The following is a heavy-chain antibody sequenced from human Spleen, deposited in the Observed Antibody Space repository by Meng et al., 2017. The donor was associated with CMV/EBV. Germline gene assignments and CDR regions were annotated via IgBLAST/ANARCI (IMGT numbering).Heavy chain of an antibody. CDR3: ARAYRRWELRGAFDI. CDR2: IIPILGIA. J-gene: IGHJ3*02. V-gene: IGHV1-69*02. Sequence: SVKVSCKASGGTFSSYTISWVRQAPGQGLEWMGRIIPILGIANYVQKFQGRVTITADKSTSTAYKELSSMRSEYTAVYYCARAYRRWELRGAFDIWCQGTMVTVSS. D-gene: IGHD1-26*01. CDR1: GGTFSSYT.